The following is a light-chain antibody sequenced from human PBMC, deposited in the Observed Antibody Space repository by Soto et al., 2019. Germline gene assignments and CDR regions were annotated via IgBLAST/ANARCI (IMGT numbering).Light chain of an antibody. J-gene: IGKJ2*01. V-gene: IGKV1-39*01. Sequence: DIQMTQSPSSLSASVGDRVTITCRAIQTITTYLNWYQQNPGKAPKLLIYAAFSLQNGVPSRFSGSGSGTDFTLTISSMQPEDFETYYCQQSSSIPYTFGQGTKLEIK. CDR3: QQSSSIPYT. CDR2: AAF. CDR1: QTITTY.